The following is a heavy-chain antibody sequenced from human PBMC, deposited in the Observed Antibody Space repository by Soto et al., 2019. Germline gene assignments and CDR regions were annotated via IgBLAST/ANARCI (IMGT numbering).Heavy chain of an antibody. V-gene: IGHV1-69*12. D-gene: IGHD4-17*01. CDR3: ARGRTYGDLRRAVIGGMDV. Sequence: QVQLVQSGAEVKKPGSSVKVSCKASGGTFSSYAISWVRQAPGQGLEWMGGIIPIFGTANYAQKFQGRVTITADESTSTAYMELSSLRSEDTAVYYCARGRTYGDLRRAVIGGMDVWGQGTTVTVSS. CDR1: GGTFSSYA. CDR2: IIPIFGTA. J-gene: IGHJ6*02.